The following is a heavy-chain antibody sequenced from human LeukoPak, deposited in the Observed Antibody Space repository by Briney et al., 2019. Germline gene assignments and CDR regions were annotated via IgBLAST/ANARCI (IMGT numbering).Heavy chain of an antibody. CDR1: GGSISSGGYY. V-gene: IGHV4-61*08. CDR2: IYYSGST. CDR3: ARNRRGVPYFDY. D-gene: IGHD3-10*01. J-gene: IGHJ4*02. Sequence: SQTLPLTCTVSGGSISSGGYYWSWIRQHPGKGLEWIGYIYYSGSTNYNPSLKSRVTISVDTSKNQFSLKLSSVTAADTAVYYCARNRRGVPYFDYWGQGTLVTVSS.